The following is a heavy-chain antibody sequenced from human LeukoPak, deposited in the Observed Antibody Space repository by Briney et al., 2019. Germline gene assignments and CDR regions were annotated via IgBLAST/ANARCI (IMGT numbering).Heavy chain of an antibody. V-gene: IGHV4-34*01. CDR2: INHSGST. D-gene: IGHD2-2*01. J-gene: IGHJ6*03. CDR1: GGTFSGYY. CDR3: AREILGNIVVVPAARGYYYYMDV. Sequence: SETLSLTCAVYGGTFSGYYWSWIRQPPGKGLEWIGEINHSGSTNYNPSLKSRVTISVDTSKNQFSLKLSSVTAADTAVYYCAREILGNIVVVPAARGYYYYMDVWGKGTTVTISS.